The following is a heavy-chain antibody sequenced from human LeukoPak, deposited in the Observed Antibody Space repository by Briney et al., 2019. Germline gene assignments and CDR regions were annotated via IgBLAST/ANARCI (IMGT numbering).Heavy chain of an antibody. CDR1: GGTFSSYA. D-gene: IGHD3-10*01. J-gene: IGHJ6*03. CDR2: IIPIFGTA. CDR3: ARGYGSGRTSGYYYMDV. Sequence: EASVKVSCKASGGTFSSYAISWVRQAPGQGLEWMGGIIPIFGTANYAQKFQGRVTITADKSTSTAYMELSSLRSEDTAVYYCARGYGSGRTSGYYYMDVWGKGTTVTVSS. V-gene: IGHV1-69*06.